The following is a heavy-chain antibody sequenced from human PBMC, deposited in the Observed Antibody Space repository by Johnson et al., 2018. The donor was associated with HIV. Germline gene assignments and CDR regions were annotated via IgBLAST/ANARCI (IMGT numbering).Heavy chain of an antibody. CDR3: AKSQDRSAHDYDFDL. V-gene: IGHV3-66*02. D-gene: IGHD3-22*01. Sequence: MQLVESGGGVVQPGKSLTLSCVVSGFTVSSSYLTWVRQAPGKGLEWVSLIYSSGTTDYADSVQGRFTISRDNSKNTLYLQMNSLRTEDTAVYYCAKSQDRSAHDYDFDLWGQGTMVTVSS. CDR1: GFTVSSSY. CDR2: IYSSGTT. J-gene: IGHJ3*01.